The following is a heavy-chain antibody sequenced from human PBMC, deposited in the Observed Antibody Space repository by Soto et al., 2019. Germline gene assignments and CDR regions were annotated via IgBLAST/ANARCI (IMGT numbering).Heavy chain of an antibody. CDR3: ATTTAVIVAQGPMDV. CDR1: GFKFIDYY. D-gene: IGHD2-21*01. J-gene: IGHJ6*02. V-gene: IGHV1-69-2*01. Sequence: EVQLVQSGAEVKKPGATVKISCKVSGFKFIDYYLYWVQQAPGKALEWMGRVDPEDGETVYSVKCQGRLTITADTSRDIAHMELSGLRSEDTAVYFCATTTAVIVAQGPMDVWGQGTTVIVSS. CDR2: VDPEDGET.